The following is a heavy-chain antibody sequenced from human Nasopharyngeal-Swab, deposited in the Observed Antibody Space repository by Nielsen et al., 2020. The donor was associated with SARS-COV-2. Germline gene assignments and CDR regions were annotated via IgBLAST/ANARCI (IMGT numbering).Heavy chain of an antibody. J-gene: IGHJ4*02. CDR1: GFTFSSYW. CDR3: ARITLLWFGEWAY. D-gene: IGHD3-10*01. V-gene: IGHV3-7*01. CDR2: IKQDGSEK. Sequence: GESLKISCAASGFTFSSYWMSWVRQAPGKGLEWVANIKQDGSEKYYVDSVKGRFTISGDNAKNSLYLQMNSLRAEDTAVYYCARITLLWFGEWAYRGQGTLVTVSS.